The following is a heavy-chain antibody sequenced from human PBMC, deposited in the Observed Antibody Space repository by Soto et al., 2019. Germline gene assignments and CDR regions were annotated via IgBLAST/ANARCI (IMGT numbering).Heavy chain of an antibody. CDR2: INAGNGNT. J-gene: IGHJ4*02. V-gene: IGHV1-3*01. Sequence: QVHLVQSGAEVKKPGASVKVSCKASGYTFTSYAMHWVRQAPGQRLEWMGWINAGNGNTKYSQKFQGRVTITRDTSASTANMELSSLRSEDTAVYYCASSFTVPSAIDYWGQGTLVTVSS. CDR3: ASSFTVPSAIDY. CDR1: GYTFTSYA. D-gene: IGHD2-2*02.